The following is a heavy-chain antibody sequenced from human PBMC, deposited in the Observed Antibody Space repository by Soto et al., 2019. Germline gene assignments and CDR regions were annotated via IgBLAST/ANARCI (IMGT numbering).Heavy chain of an antibody. V-gene: IGHV5-51*01. J-gene: IGHJ6*03. CDR2: ISPADSNT. CDR1: GYSFSNSW. D-gene: IGHD6-6*01. CDR3: ARHSAGRRGFFFYYYIDV. Sequence: PGESRKISCEGSGYSFSNSWIGWVRQMPGKGLEWMGFISPADSNTIYSPTFQGQVTISADKSISTAFVQWSSLKASDTAIYYCARHSAGRRGFFFYYYIDVWGKGTTVTVSS.